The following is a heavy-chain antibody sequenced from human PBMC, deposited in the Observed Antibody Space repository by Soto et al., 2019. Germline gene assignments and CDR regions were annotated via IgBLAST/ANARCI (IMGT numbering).Heavy chain of an antibody. CDR2: MNPNNGNT. CDR3: ARTLYGDNVDY. V-gene: IGHV1-3*01. Sequence: ASVKVSCKASGYTFTSYAMHWVRQAPGQRLEWMGWMNPNNGNTKYAQKFQGRVTMTRNTSISTAYMELSSLRSEDTAVYYCARTLYGDNVDYWGQGTLVTVSS. D-gene: IGHD4-17*01. J-gene: IGHJ4*02. CDR1: GYTFTSYA.